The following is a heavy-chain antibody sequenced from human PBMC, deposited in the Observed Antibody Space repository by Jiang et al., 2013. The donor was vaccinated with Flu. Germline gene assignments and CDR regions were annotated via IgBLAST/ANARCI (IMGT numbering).Heavy chain of an antibody. J-gene: IGHJ6*02. CDR2: INHSGST. V-gene: IGHV4-34*01. CDR1: GGSFSGYY. D-gene: IGHD3-3*01. Sequence: LLKPSETLSLTCAVYGGSFSGYYWSWIRQPPGKGLEWIGEINHSGSTNYNPSLKSRVTISVDTSKNQFSLKLSSVTAADTAVYYCARGKNYDFWSGRSYYGMDVWGQGTTVTVSS. CDR3: ARGKNYDFWSGRSYYGMDV.